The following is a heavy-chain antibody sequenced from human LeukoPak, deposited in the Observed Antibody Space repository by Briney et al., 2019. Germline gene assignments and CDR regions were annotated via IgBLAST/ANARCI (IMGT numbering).Heavy chain of an antibody. J-gene: IGHJ3*02. Sequence: GGSLRLSCAASGFTYSTYYMHWVRQAPGKGLVWVSRIVNDGSTTTYAVSVKGRFTISRDNAKNTLFLQMNSLRVEDTAVYYCARESSDYGDYDAFDIWGRGTMVTVSS. CDR1: GFTYSTYY. V-gene: IGHV3-74*01. D-gene: IGHD4-17*01. CDR3: ARESSDYGDYDAFDI. CDR2: IVNDGSTT.